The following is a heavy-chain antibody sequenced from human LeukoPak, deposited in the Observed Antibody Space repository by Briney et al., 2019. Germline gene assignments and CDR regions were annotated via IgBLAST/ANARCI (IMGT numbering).Heavy chain of an antibody. CDR2: IYYSGDT. V-gene: IGHV4-61*01. CDR3: AGLVGRYSSGLYYYYFDY. Sequence: SETLSLTCTVSGGSVSSGNYYWSWIRQPPGKGLEWIGYIYYSGDTNYNPSLKSRVTISIDKSKNQFFLNLSSVTAADTAVYYCAGLVGRYSSGLYYYYFDYWGQGTLVTVSS. J-gene: IGHJ4*02. CDR1: GGSVSSGNYY. D-gene: IGHD3-22*01.